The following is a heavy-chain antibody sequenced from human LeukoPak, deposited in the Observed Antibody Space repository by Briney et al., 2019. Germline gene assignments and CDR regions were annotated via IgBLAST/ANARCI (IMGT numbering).Heavy chain of an antibody. V-gene: IGHV3-7*03. D-gene: IGHD2-2*01. CDR1: GFTLSSYW. J-gene: IGHJ6*04. CDR3: ARLGYCSSTSCWYYYYGMDV. Sequence: GGSLRLSCAASGFTLSSYWMSWVRQAPGKGLEWVANIKQDGSEKYYVDSVKGRFTISRDNAKNSLYLQMNSLRAEDTAVYYCARLGYCSSTSCWYYYYGMDVWGKGTTVTVSS. CDR2: IKQDGSEK.